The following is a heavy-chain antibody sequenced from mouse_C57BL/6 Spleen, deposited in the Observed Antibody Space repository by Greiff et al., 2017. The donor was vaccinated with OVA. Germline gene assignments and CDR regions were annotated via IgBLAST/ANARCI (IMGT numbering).Heavy chain of an antibody. CDR1: GYTFTSYW. D-gene: IGHD1-1*01. CDR3: ARAILRSYFDY. Sequence: QVQLKKSGAELVRPGASVKLSCKASGYTFTSYWMHWVKQRPGQGLEWIGEIDPSDSYTNYNQKFKGKSTLTVDKSSSTAYMQLSSLTSEDSAVYYCARAILRSYFDYWGQGTTLTVSS. CDR2: IDPSDSYT. V-gene: IGHV1-69*01. J-gene: IGHJ2*01.